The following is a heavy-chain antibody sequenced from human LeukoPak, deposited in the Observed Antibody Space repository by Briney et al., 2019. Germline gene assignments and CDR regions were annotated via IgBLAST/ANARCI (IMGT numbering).Heavy chain of an antibody. D-gene: IGHD3-22*01. CDR2: ISGSGGTT. CDR3: ARGDDSGYYDYFDY. Sequence: GGSLRLSCAASGFTFSSYAMSWVRQAPGKGLEWVSAISGSGGTTYYADSVKGRFTISRDNSKNTLYLQMNSLRAEDTAMYYCARGDDSGYYDYFDYWGQGALVTVSS. V-gene: IGHV3-23*01. CDR1: GFTFSSYA. J-gene: IGHJ4*02.